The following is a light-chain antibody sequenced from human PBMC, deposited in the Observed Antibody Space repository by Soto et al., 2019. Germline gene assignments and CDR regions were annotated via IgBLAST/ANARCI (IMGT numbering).Light chain of an antibody. CDR1: SSNIGADYD. CDR3: QSYDSSMSAYVV. V-gene: IGLV1-40*01. Sequence: QSVLTQPPSVSGAPGQRVTISCTGSSSNIGADYDVHWYQQLPGTAPKLLIYGNSNRPSGVPDRFSGSKSGTSASLAITGLQDEDEADYYCQSYDSSMSAYVVFGGGTKLTVL. CDR2: GNS. J-gene: IGLJ2*01.